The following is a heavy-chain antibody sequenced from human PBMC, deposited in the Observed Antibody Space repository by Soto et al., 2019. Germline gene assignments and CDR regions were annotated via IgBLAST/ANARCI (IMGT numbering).Heavy chain of an antibody. J-gene: IGHJ3*02. D-gene: IGHD7-27*01. CDR2: IYYSGST. Sequence: SETLSLTCTVSGGSISSSSYYWGWIRQPPGKGLEWIGSIYYSGSTYYNPSLKSRATISVDTSKNQFSLKLSSVTAADTAVYYCARPRSGDDAFDIWGQGTMVTVSS. CDR1: GGSISSSSYY. V-gene: IGHV4-39*01. CDR3: ARPRSGDDAFDI.